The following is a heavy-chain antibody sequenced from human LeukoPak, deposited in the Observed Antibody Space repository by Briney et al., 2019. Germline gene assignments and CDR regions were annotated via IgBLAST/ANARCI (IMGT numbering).Heavy chain of an antibody. CDR3: ARFGYGSGSYYSWFDP. CDR2: INHSGST. Sequence: SETLSLTCAVYGGSFSGYYWSWIRQPPGKGLEWIGEINHSGSTNYNPSLKSRVTISVDTSKNQFSLKLSSVTAADTAVYYCARFGYGSGSYYSWFDPWGQGTLVTVSS. D-gene: IGHD3-10*01. J-gene: IGHJ5*02. CDR1: GGSFSGYY. V-gene: IGHV4-34*01.